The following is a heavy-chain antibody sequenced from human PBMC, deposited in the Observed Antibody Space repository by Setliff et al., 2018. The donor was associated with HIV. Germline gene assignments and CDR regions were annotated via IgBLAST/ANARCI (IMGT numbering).Heavy chain of an antibody. CDR3: ARRVSYASSGYPLGY. CDR2: ISAYNGKT. Sequence: ASVKVSCKASGYTFISYGISWVRQAPGQGLEWMGWISAYNGKTLYAQKFQGRVTMTSDTSTNTVYMDLSSLRSDDTALYFCARRVSYASSGYPLGYWGQGTQVTVSS. V-gene: IGHV1-18*01. J-gene: IGHJ4*02. D-gene: IGHD3-22*01. CDR1: GYTFISYG.